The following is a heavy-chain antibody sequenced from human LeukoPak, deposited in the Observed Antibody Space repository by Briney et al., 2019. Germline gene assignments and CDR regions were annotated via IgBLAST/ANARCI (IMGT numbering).Heavy chain of an antibody. CDR3: AKNQGQWLVPVDY. D-gene: IGHD6-19*01. V-gene: IGHV3-23*01. J-gene: IGHJ4*02. Sequence: GSPRLSCAASGFTFSNYAMSWVRQAPGKGLEWVSSMSGSGGSTYYADSVKGRFTISRDNSKNTLYLQMNNLRAEDTALYYCAKNQGQWLVPVDYWGQGTLVTVSS. CDR1: GFTFSNYA. CDR2: MSGSGGST.